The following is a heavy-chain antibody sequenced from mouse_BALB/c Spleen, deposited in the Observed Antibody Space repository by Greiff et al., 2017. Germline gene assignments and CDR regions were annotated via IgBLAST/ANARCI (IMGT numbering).Heavy chain of an antibody. CDR3: ARNYDSFFDY. CDR2: IYPGDGDT. D-gene: IGHD2-4*01. Sequence: VQLQQSGAELARPGASVKLSCKASGYTFTSYWMQWVKQRPGQGLEWIGAIYPGDGDTRYTQKFKGKATLTADKSSSTAYMQLSSLASEDSAVYYCARNYDSFFDYWGQGTTLTVSS. CDR1: GYTFTSYW. V-gene: IGHV1-87*01. J-gene: IGHJ2*01.